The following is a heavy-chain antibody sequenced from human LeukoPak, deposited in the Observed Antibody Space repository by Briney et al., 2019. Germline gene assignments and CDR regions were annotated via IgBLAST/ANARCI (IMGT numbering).Heavy chain of an antibody. CDR2: ISGSDGST. Sequence: PGGSLRLSCAASVFTFNIYAMIWVRHAPGKALEWVSAISGSDGSTYSADSVKGRFTISRDNSKHTLYLQMNSLRAGDTAVYYCAKATGDLSGSLDYWGQGTLVTVSS. CDR1: VFTFNIYA. V-gene: IGHV3-23*01. CDR3: AKATGDLSGSLDY. D-gene: IGHD7-27*01. J-gene: IGHJ4*02.